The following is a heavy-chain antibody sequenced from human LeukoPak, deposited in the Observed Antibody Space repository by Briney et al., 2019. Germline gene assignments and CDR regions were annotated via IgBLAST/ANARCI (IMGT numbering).Heavy chain of an antibody. Sequence: SETLSLTCNVSGGSITSSYWSWIRQPPGKGLEWIGYISYSGITNYNPSLKSRVTFSVDTSKYQFSLSLSSVTASDTAVYYCAKMDYDFWSGSFDKWGQGTLVTVSS. CDR2: ISYSGIT. D-gene: IGHD3-3*01. J-gene: IGHJ4*02. V-gene: IGHV4-59*01. CDR1: GGSITSSY. CDR3: AKMDYDFWSGSFDK.